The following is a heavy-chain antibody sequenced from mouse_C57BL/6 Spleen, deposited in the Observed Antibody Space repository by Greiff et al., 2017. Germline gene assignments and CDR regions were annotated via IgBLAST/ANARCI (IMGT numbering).Heavy chain of an antibody. J-gene: IGHJ4*01. V-gene: IGHV1-59*01. CDR2: IDPSDSYT. CDR3: ARRGEYDYDDYYAMDY. Sequence: QVQLQQPGAELVRPGTSVKLSCKASGYTFTSYWMHWVKQRPGQGLEWVGVIDPSDSYTKYNQQFQGKATLTVDTSSSTAYMQRSSLASEDSAVYCCARRGEYDYDDYYAMDYWGQGTSVTVSS. CDR1: GYTFTSYW. D-gene: IGHD2-4*01.